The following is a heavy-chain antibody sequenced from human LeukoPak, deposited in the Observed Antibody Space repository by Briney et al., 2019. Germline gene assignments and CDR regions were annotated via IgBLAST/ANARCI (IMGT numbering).Heavy chain of an antibody. D-gene: IGHD6-13*01. V-gene: IGHV4-4*07. CDR1: GASISSYY. Sequence: PSETLSLTCTVSGASISSYYWNWIRQPAGKGLDWIGRTYTSGTTNYNPSLKSRVSMSVDTSKNQFSLKLSSVTAADTAVYYCARDEIAAAVSFDYWGQGTLVTVSS. CDR3: ARDEIAAAVSFDY. J-gene: IGHJ4*02. CDR2: TYTSGTT.